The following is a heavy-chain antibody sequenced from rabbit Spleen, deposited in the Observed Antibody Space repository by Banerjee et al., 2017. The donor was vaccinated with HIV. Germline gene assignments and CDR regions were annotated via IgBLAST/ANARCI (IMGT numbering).Heavy chain of an antibody. CDR2: IGAGSSGST. CDR1: GFTLSSGYD. CDR3: ARDTSTSFSTYGMDL. J-gene: IGHJ6*01. D-gene: IGHD1-1*01. Sequence: QEQLVESGGGLVQPGGSLKLSCKASGFTLSSGYDMCWVRQAPGKGLEWIACIGAGSSGSTYSATWAKGRFTISKTSSTTVTLQMTSLTAADTATYFCARDTSTSFSTYGMDLWGQGTLVTVS. V-gene: IGHV1S45*01.